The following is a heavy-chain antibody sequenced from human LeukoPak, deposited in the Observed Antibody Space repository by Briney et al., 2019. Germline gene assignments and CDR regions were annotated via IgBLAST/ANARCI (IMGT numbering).Heavy chain of an antibody. J-gene: IGHJ4*02. V-gene: IGHV1-18*01. CDR3: AREGLWFGVFDY. CDR1: VYTFTIYG. CDR2: ISAYNGNT. D-gene: IGHD3-10*01. Sequence: ASVKVSCKASVYTFTIYGISCVRQAPGQGLEWMGWISAYNGNTNYAQKLQGRVTMTTDTSTRTAYMELRSLRSDDTAVYYCAREGLWFGVFDYWGQGTLVTVSS.